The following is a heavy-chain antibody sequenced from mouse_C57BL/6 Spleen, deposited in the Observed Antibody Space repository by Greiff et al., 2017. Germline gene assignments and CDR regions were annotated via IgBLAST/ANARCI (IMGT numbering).Heavy chain of an antibody. CDR1: GYTFTDYY. D-gene: IGHD2-2*01. CDR3: ARWFHWYFDV. CDR2: IYPGSGNT. V-gene: IGHV1-76*01. Sequence: QVQLQQSGAELVRPGASVKLSCKASGYTFTDYYINWVKQRPGQGLEWIARIYPGSGNTYYNEKFKGKATLTAEKSSSTAYMQLSSLTSEDSAVYFCARWFHWYFDVWGTGTTVTVSS. J-gene: IGHJ1*03.